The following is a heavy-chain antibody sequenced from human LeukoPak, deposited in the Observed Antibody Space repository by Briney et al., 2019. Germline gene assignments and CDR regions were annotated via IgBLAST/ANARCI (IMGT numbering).Heavy chain of an antibody. J-gene: IGHJ3*02. V-gene: IGHV4-39*07. CDR2: IYYSGST. D-gene: IGHD6-19*01. CDR1: GGSISSSSYY. CDR3: ARDLRIAVAGNAAAFDI. Sequence: PSETLSLTCTVSGGSISSSSYYWGWIRQPPGKGLEWIGSIYYSGSTYYNPSLKSRVTISVDTSKNQFSLKLSSVTAADTAVYYCARDLRIAVAGNAAAFDIWGQGTMVTVSS.